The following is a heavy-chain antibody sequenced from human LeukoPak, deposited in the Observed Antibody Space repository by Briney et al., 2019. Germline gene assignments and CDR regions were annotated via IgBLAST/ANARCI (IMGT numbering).Heavy chain of an antibody. CDR1: GGSISSYY. Sequence: SETLSLTCTVSGGSISSYYWSWIRQPPGKGLEWIGYIYYSGSTNYNPSLKSRVTISVDTSKNQFSLKLSSVTAADTAVYYCAKYGGMTPFMRLPLTLHWGQGTLVTVSS. J-gene: IGHJ1*01. CDR2: IYYSGST. V-gene: IGHV4-59*08. D-gene: IGHD1-14*01. CDR3: AKYGGMTPFMRLPLTLH.